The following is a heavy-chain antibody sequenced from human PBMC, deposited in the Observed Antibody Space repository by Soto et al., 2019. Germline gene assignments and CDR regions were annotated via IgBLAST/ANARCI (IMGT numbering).Heavy chain of an antibody. CDR1: GFTFSDRG. J-gene: IGHJ5*02. V-gene: IGHV3-30*03. Sequence: GGSLRLSCSASGFTFSDRGFHWVRQAPGKGLEWVAVISYDGSDKYYADSVKGRFTISRDNSKKTLYLQMTRLRADATAVYYWARDSPGVTNRAPADSWGQGTLVTVSS. D-gene: IGHD2-2*01. CDR2: ISYDGSDK. CDR3: ARDSPGVTNRAPADS.